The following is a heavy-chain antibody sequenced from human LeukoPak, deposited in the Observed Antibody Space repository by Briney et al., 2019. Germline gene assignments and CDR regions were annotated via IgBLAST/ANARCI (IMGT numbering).Heavy chain of an antibody. D-gene: IGHD6-19*01. CDR1: GYTFTGYY. CDR3: ARGASGWYRWFDP. Sequence: RASVKVSCKASGYTFTGYYMHWVRQAPGQGLEWMGWINPNSGGTNYAQKFQGRVAMTRDTSISTAYMELSRLRSDDTAVYYCARGASGWYRWFDPWGQGTLVTVSS. V-gene: IGHV1-2*02. CDR2: INPNSGGT. J-gene: IGHJ5*02.